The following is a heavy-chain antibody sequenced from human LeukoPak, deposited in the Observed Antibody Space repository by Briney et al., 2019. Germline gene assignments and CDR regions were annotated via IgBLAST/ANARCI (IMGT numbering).Heavy chain of an antibody. J-gene: IGHJ4*02. V-gene: IGHV3-64*02. CDR1: GFTLNSFS. CDR2: INYKGGPT. Sequence: PGGSLRLSCAASGFTLNSFSMHWVRQSPGRGLEYVSAINYKGGPTYYADSVKGRFTISRDNSKNSLDLQMNNLRDEDTAIYYCTKAGVVGAKAGFDNWGQGTLVTVSS. CDR3: TKAGVVGAKAGFDN. D-gene: IGHD1-26*01.